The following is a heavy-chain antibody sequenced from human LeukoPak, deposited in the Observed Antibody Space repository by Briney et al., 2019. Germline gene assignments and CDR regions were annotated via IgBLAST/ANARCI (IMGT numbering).Heavy chain of an antibody. CDR3: TRDAGTRLKYSFGYGDY. Sequence: PGGSLRLSCAASGFIFSNYALAWLRQAPGKGLERVSGISRIGGSTHYADAVKGRFTISRDNAKSSLYLQMNSLRAEDTAVYYCTRDAGTRLKYSFGYGDYWGQGALVTVSS. V-gene: IGHV3-23*01. CDR2: ISRIGGST. D-gene: IGHD5-18*01. CDR1: GFIFSNYA. J-gene: IGHJ4*02.